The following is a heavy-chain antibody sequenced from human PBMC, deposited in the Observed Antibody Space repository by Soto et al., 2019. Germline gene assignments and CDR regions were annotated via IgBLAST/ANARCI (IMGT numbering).Heavy chain of an antibody. D-gene: IGHD6-13*01. V-gene: IGHV2-5*02. CDR1: GFSLTTNGVG. CDR3: AYCGYYSSSWFPDY. CDR2: IYWDDDK. J-gene: IGHJ4*02. Sequence: QITLKESGPSLVKPTQTLTLTCTFSGFSLTTNGVGVGWIRQSPGEALEWLALIYWDDDKRYSPSLKSRLTITQDTPKNQVVLKMTNMDSVDTAPYYCAYCGYYSSSWFPDYWGQGTLVTVSS.